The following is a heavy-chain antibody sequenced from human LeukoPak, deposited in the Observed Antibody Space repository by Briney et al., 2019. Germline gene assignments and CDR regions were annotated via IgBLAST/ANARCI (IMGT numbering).Heavy chain of an antibody. CDR3: ASLRGSGSYYSLRPYYYYGMDV. J-gene: IGHJ6*02. Sequence: SETLSLTCAVYGGSFSGYYWSWIRQPPGKGLEWIGEINHSGSTNYNPSLKSRVTISVDTSKNQFSLKLSSVTAADTAVYYCASLRGSGSYYSLRPYYYYGMDVWGQGTTVTVSS. CDR1: GGSFSGYY. V-gene: IGHV4-34*01. CDR2: INHSGST. D-gene: IGHD3-10*01.